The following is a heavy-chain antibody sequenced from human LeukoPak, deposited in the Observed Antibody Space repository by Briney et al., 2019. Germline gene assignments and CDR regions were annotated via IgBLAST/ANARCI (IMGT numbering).Heavy chain of an antibody. D-gene: IGHD1-26*01. J-gene: IGHJ4*02. CDR3: AKVSVGARDY. CDR1: GFTFSSYA. CDR2: ISGSGGST. V-gene: IGHV3-23*01. Sequence: PGGSLRLSCAASGFTFSSYAMSWVRQAPGKGLEWVSAISGSGGSTYYADSVKGRFTIYRDNSKNTLYLKMNSLRAEDTAVYYCAKVSVGARDYWGQGTLVTVSS.